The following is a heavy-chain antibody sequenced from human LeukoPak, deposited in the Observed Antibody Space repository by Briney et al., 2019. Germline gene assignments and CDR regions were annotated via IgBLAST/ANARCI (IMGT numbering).Heavy chain of an antibody. CDR2: ISDSGGHT. D-gene: IGHD2-15*01. CDR1: GFTFSSYS. Sequence: EGSLRLSCAASGFTFSSYSMNWVRQAPGKGLEWVSTISDSGGHTYYADSVKGRFTISRDNSKNTLYLQMNSLRAEDTAVYYCAKELGYCSGGSCYLSAFDIWGQGTMVTVSS. J-gene: IGHJ3*02. V-gene: IGHV3-23*01. CDR3: AKELGYCSGGSCYLSAFDI.